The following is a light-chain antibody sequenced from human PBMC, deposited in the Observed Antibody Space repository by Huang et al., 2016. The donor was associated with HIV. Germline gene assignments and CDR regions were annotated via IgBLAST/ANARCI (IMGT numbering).Light chain of an antibody. CDR2: DAS. CDR3: QQYDNLPGT. CDR1: QDISNY. V-gene: IGKV1-33*01. J-gene: IGKJ2*01. Sequence: DIQMTQSPSSLSASVGDRVTNTCQASQDISNYLNWYQQKPGQAPNLLIYDASKLETGVPSRFSGSGSGTDFTFTISSLQPEDIATYYGQQYDNLPGTFGQGTKLEIK.